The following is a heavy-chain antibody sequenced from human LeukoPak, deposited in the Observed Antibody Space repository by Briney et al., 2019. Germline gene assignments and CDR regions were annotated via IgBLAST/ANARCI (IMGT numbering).Heavy chain of an antibody. J-gene: IGHJ4*02. D-gene: IGHD1-26*01. CDR3: ARDGGSLVSY. Sequence: PSETLSLTCTVSGYSISSGYYWGWIRQPPGKGLEWIGSIYHSGSTYYNPSLKSRVTISVDTSKNQFSLKLSSVTAADTAVYYCARDGGSLVSYWGQGTLVTVSS. V-gene: IGHV4-38-2*02. CDR2: IYHSGST. CDR1: GYSISSGYY.